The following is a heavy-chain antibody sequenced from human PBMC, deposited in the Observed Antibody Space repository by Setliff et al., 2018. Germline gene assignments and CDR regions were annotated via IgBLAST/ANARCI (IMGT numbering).Heavy chain of an antibody. CDR3: ARMVRMGYYYDSSGYLFNY. CDR2: IFSNDEK. D-gene: IGHD3-22*01. V-gene: IGHV2-26*01. Sequence: LVNPTETLTLTCTVSGFALSNARMGVSWIRQPPGKALEWLAHIFSNDEKLYSTSLESRLTISKDTSKSQVVLIMTNMDPVDTATYYCARMVRMGYYYDSSGYLFNYWGQGTLVTVSS. J-gene: IGHJ4*02. CDR1: GFALSNARMG.